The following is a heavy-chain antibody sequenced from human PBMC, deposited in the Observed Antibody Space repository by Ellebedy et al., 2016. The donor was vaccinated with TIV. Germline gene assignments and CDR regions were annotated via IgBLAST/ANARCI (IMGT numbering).Heavy chain of an antibody. J-gene: IGHJ4*02. D-gene: IGHD5-18*01. CDR2: IVGGGGGI. Sequence: GESLKISCAASGFTFNSYAMHWVRQAPGKGLEWVSGIVGGGGGIFYADSVKGRFTISRDNSKSTVDLQMNSLRAEDTAVYYCAKDRTPGHGYWVFDQWGQGALVTVSS. V-gene: IGHV3-23*01. CDR3: AKDRTPGHGYWVFDQ. CDR1: GFTFNSYA.